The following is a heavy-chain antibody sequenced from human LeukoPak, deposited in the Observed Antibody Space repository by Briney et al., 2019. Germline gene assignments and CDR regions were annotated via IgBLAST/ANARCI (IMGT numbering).Heavy chain of an antibody. V-gene: IGHV3-21*01. CDR1: GFSFSTYS. J-gene: IGHJ5*02. CDR3: ARAANDYLILNWFDP. Sequence: GGSLRLSCAASGFSFSTYSMNWVRQAPGKGLEWVSSISSVSTYMYYADSVKGRFTISRDNSKNSLYLQMNSLRAEDTAVYYCARAANDYLILNWFDPWGQGTLVTVSS. CDR2: ISSVSTYM. D-gene: IGHD4-11*01.